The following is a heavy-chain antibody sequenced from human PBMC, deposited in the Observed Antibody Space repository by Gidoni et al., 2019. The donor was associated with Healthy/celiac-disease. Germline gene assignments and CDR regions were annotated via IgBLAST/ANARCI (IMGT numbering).Heavy chain of an antibody. J-gene: IGHJ3*02. D-gene: IGHD1-1*01. Sequence: QVQLVESGGGVVQPGRSLRLSCAASGSTSSSYAMHWVRQAPGKGLEWVAVISYDGSNKYYADSVKGRFTISRDNSKNTLYLQMNSLRAEDTAVYYCAREGQMETQNAFDIWGQGTMVTVSS. V-gene: IGHV3-30-3*01. CDR1: GSTSSSYA. CDR2: ISYDGSNK. CDR3: AREGQMETQNAFDI.